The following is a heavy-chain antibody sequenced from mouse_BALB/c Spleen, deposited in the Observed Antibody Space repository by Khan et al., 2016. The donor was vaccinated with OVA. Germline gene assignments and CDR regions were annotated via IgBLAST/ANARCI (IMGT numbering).Heavy chain of an antibody. V-gene: IGHV7-3*02. CDR3: ARETVVEVYGYFDG. J-gene: IGHJ1*01. Sequence: EVELVESGGGLVQPGGSLRLSCATSGFTFTDYYMSWVRQPPGKSLEWLGFIRNKAKGYTTEYSAPVKGRFTISRDNSQNIVYLQMNTLRAEDSATYYGARETVVEVYGYFDGWGAGTTVTVSS. CDR2: IRNKAKGYTT. D-gene: IGHD1-1*01. CDR1: GFTFTDYY.